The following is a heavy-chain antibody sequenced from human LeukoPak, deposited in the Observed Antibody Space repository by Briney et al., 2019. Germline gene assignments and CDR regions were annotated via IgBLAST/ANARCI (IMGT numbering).Heavy chain of an antibody. CDR3: ARESHYYGSGSYYNYLDY. CDR1: GFTFSSYA. CDR2: ISSNGGST. D-gene: IGHD3-10*01. V-gene: IGHV3-64*01. Sequence: GGSLRLSCAASGFTFSSYAMHWVRQAPGKGLEYVSAISSNGGSTYYANSVKGRFTISRDNSKNTLYLQMNSLRAEDTAVYYCARESHYYGSGSYYNYLDYWGQGTLVTVSS. J-gene: IGHJ4*02.